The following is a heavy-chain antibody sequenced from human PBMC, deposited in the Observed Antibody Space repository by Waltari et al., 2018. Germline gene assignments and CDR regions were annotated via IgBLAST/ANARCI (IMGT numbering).Heavy chain of an antibody. V-gene: IGHV3-21*01. CDR2: ISSSSSYI. J-gene: IGHJ6*02. CDR1: GFTFSSYS. Sequence: EVQLVESGGGLVKPGGSLRLSCAASGFTFSSYSMNWVRQAPGKGLEWVSSISSSSSYIYYADSVKGRFTISRDNAKNSLYLQINSLRAEDTAVYYCAREPTGGMDVWGQGTTVTVSS. CDR3: AREPTGGMDV. D-gene: IGHD4-17*01.